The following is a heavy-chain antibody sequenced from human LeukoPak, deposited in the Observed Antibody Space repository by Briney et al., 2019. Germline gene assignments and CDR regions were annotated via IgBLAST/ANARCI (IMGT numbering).Heavy chain of an antibody. V-gene: IGHV4-4*02. Sequence: PSGTLSLTCTVSGGSISRSNWWSWVRQPPRKGLEWIGEIHDTGSTNYNLPLKSRVTMSLDKSKNQFSLNLNSVTAADTAVYYCATYYDILSGYTFDYWGQGTLVAVSS. CDR3: ATYYDILSGYTFDY. J-gene: IGHJ4*02. D-gene: IGHD3-9*01. CDR2: IHDTGST. CDR1: GGSISRSNW.